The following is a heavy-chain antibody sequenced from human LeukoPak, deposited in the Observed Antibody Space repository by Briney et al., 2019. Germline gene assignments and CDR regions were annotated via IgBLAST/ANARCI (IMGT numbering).Heavy chain of an antibody. V-gene: IGHV4-30-4*08. J-gene: IGHJ4*02. CDR2: IHYSGST. CDR3: ARDGAYCGGDCYTFDY. Sequence: SETLSLTCTVSGGSISSGDYYWSWIRQPPGKGLEWIGYIHYSGSTYYNPSLKSRVTISVDTSKNQFSLKLSSVTAADTAVYYCARDGAYCGGDCYTFDYWGQGTLVTVSS. CDR1: GGSISSGDYY. D-gene: IGHD2-21*01.